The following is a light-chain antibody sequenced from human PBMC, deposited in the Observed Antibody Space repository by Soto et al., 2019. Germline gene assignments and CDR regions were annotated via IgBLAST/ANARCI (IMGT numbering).Light chain of an antibody. V-gene: IGLV2-8*01. CDR3: SSFAGGNNLL. Sequence: QSALTQPPSASGSPGQSVTISCTGTSSDVGGYNFVSWYQQHPGKAPKLLIYEVSKRPSGVPDRLSGSKSDNTASLTVSGLQAEDEADDYCSSFAGGNNLLFGGGTKLTVL. J-gene: IGLJ2*01. CDR1: SSDVGGYNF. CDR2: EVS.